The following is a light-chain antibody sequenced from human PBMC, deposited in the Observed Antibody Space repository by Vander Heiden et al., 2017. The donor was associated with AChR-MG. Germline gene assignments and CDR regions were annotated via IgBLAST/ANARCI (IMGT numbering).Light chain of an antibody. Sequence: QSALTQPASVSGSPGQSITISCTGTSSDVGGYNYVSWYQQHPGKAPKLMIYDVSNRPSGVSLRFSGSKSGNTASLTISGLQAEDEADYYCSSYTSSSTLDFGTGTKVTVL. CDR3: SSYTSSSTLD. V-gene: IGLV2-14*01. J-gene: IGLJ1*01. CDR2: DVS. CDR1: SSDVGGYNY.